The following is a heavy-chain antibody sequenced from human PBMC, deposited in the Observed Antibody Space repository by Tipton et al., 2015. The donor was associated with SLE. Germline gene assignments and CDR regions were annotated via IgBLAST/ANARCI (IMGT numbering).Heavy chain of an antibody. CDR1: GSPITNDYY. CDR2: IYDRVNT. D-gene: IGHD3-16*01. J-gene: IGHJ5*02. V-gene: IGHV4-38-2*01. CDR3: AGGEYGLFHL. Sequence: TLSLTCAVSGSPITNDYYWGWIRQPPGKEMEWIGSIYDRVNTYYNPSLRSRVTISVDTSKNQFSLKLTSVTAADTAIYFCAGGEYGLFHLWGQGLLVAVSS.